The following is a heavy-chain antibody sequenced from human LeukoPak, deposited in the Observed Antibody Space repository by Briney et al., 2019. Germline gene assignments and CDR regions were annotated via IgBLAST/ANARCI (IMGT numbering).Heavy chain of an antibody. CDR3: ARDYCSSTSCYTYNWFDP. J-gene: IGHJ5*02. Sequence: ASVKVSCKASGGTFISYAISWVRQAPGQGLEWMGGIIPIFGTANYAQKFQGRVTITADESTSTAYMELSSLRSEDTAVYYCARDYCSSTSCYTYNWFDPWGQGTLVTVSS. D-gene: IGHD2-2*02. V-gene: IGHV1-69*13. CDR2: IIPIFGTA. CDR1: GGTFISYA.